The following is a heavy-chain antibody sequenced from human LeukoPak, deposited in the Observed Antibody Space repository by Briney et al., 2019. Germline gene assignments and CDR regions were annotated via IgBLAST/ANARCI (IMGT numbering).Heavy chain of an antibody. CDR1: GGSISSYY. J-gene: IGHJ5*02. CDR2: IYYGVST. Sequence: PPETLSLTCTVSGGSISSYYWSWIRQLPGRGLGWVGYIYYGVSTTYNPSLKSRVTISVDTSKNQFSLKLSSVTAADTAVYYCARDPAGLNWFDPWGQGTLVTVSS. V-gene: IGHV4-59*01. D-gene: IGHD6-13*01. CDR3: ARDPAGLNWFDP.